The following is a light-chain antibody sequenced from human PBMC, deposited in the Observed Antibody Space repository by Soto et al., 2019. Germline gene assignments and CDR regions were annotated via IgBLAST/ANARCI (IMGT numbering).Light chain of an antibody. V-gene: IGLV2-8*01. J-gene: IGLJ1*01. CDR3: SAYAGSSNGV. CDR1: SSDVGGYNF. Sequence: QSVLTQPPSASGSPGQSVTISCTGTSSDVGGYNFVSWYQQHPGKAPKLIISEVSKRPSGVPDRFSGSKSGNTASLTVSGLQAEDEADYYCSAYAGSSNGVFGTGTKLIVL. CDR2: EVS.